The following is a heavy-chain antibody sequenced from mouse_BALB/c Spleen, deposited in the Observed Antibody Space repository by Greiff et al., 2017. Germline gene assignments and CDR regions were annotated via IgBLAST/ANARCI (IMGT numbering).Heavy chain of an antibody. V-gene: IGHV5-17*02. Sequence: DVKLVESGGGLVQPGGSRKLSCAASGFTFSSFGMHWVRQAPEKGLEWVAYISSGSSTIYYADTVKGRFTISRDNPKNTLFLQMTSLRSEDTAMYYCARGDGRFDYWGQGTTLTVSS. CDR1: GFTFSSFG. J-gene: IGHJ2*01. CDR3: ARGDGRFDY. CDR2: ISSGSSTI. D-gene: IGHD2-3*01.